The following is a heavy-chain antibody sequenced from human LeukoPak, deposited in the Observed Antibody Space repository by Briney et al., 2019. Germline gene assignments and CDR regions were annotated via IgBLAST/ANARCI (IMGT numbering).Heavy chain of an antibody. CDR3: ARALGEELDY. CDR1: GVTFSKAW. V-gene: IGHV3-30*19. Sequence: GGSLRLSCAASGVTFSKAWMSWVRQAPGEGLGWVAVISYDGSNKYYADSVKGRFTISRDNSKNTLYLQMNSLRAEDTAVYYCARALGEELDYWGQGTLVTVSS. D-gene: IGHD1-26*01. CDR2: ISYDGSNK. J-gene: IGHJ4*02.